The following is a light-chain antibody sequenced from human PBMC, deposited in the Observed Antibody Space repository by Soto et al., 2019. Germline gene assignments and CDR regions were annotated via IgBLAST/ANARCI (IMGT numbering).Light chain of an antibody. Sequence: QSVLTQPPSVSGTPGQRVTMSCSGSSSNIGSGTVNWYQQLPGTAPKLLIYSNNQRPSGVPDRFSGSKSGTSASLAISGLQSEDEADYYCAAWDASLNGVVFGGGTKLTVL. CDR3: AAWDASLNGVV. V-gene: IGLV1-44*01. CDR1: SSNIGSGT. J-gene: IGLJ2*01. CDR2: SNN.